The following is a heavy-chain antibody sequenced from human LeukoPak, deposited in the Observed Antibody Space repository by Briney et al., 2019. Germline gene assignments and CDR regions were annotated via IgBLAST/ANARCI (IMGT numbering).Heavy chain of an antibody. CDR1: GYTFTSYG. V-gene: IGHV1-18*01. D-gene: IGHD3-22*01. Sequence: GASVTVSCKASGYTFTSYGISWVRQAPGQGLEWMGWISAYNGNTNYAQKLQGRVTMTTDTSTSTAYMELRSLRSDDTAVYYCASGYYDSSGYPKVFDYWGQGTLVTVSS. CDR2: ISAYNGNT. J-gene: IGHJ4*02. CDR3: ASGYYDSSGYPKVFDY.